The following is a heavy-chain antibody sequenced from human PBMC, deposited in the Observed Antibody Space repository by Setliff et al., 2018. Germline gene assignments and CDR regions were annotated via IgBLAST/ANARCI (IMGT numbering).Heavy chain of an antibody. Sequence: NPSETLSLTCTVSGGSISSGDYYWSWIRQPPGKGLEWIGYIYYSGSTYYNPSLKSRVTISVDTSKNQFSLKLSSVTAADTAVYYCARSFSRREKFLLDYWGQGALVTVSS. V-gene: IGHV4-30-4*08. CDR2: IYYSGST. CDR1: GGSISSGDYY. J-gene: IGHJ4*02. CDR3: ARSFSRREKFLLDY.